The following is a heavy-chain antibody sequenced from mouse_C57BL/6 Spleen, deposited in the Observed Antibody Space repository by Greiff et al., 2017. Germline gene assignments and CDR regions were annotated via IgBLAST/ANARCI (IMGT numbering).Heavy chain of an antibody. J-gene: IGHJ1*03. Sequence: QFQLQQPGAELVKPGASVKLSCKASGYTFTSYWMHWVKQRPGQGLEWIGMIHPNSGSTNYNEKFKSKATLTVDKSSSTAYMQLSSLTSEDSAVYYCARIITRGYFDVWGTGTTVTVAS. CDR1: GYTFTSYW. CDR3: ARIITRGYFDV. V-gene: IGHV1-64*01. CDR2: IHPNSGST. D-gene: IGHD1-1*01.